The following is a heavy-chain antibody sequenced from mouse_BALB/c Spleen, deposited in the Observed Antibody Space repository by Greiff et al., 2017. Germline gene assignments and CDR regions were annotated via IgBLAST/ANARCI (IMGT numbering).Heavy chain of an antibody. D-gene: IGHD4-1*01. Sequence: EVQLVESGPGLVKPSQSLSLTCSVTGYSITSGYYWNWIRQFPGNKLEWMGYISYDGSNNYNPSLKNRISITRDTSKNQFFLKLNSVTTEDTATYYCARASNWWFAYWGQGTLVTVSA. CDR2: ISYDGSN. J-gene: IGHJ3*01. V-gene: IGHV3-6*02. CDR3: ARASNWWFAY. CDR1: GYSITSGYY.